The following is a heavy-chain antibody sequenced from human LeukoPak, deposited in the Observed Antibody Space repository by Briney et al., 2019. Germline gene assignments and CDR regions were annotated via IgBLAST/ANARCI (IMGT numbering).Heavy chain of an antibody. J-gene: IGHJ4*02. CDR2: IIPIFGTA. CDR3: ARGPELELRRVLDY. CDR1: GGTFSIYS. Sequence: SVKVSCKASGGTFSIYSISWVRQAPGQGLEWMGRIIPIFGTANYAQKFQGRVTITADKSTSTAYMELSSMRSEDTAVYYCARGPELELRRVLDYWGQGTLVTVSS. D-gene: IGHD1-26*01. V-gene: IGHV1-69*06.